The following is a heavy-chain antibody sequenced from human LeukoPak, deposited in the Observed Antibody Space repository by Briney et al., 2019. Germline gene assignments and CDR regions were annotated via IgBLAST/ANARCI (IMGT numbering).Heavy chain of an antibody. V-gene: IGHV1-8*01. CDR1: GYTFTSYD. J-gene: IGHJ5*02. CDR3: ARDYGGSSGWFDP. Sequence: GASVKVSCKASGYTFTSYDINWVRQATGQGLEWMGWMSPNSGSTGYAQKFQGRVTMTRDTSINTAYMELSSLRSEDTAVYYCARDYGGSSGWFDPWGQGTLVTVSS. D-gene: IGHD4-23*01. CDR2: MSPNSGST.